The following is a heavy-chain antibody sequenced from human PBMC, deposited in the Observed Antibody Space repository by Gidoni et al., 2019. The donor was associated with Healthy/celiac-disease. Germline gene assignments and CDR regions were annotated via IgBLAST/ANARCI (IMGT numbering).Heavy chain of an antibody. CDR1: GYTFTSYG. CDR2: RSAYNGNT. Sequence: QVQLVQSGAEVKKPGASVKVSCQASGYTFTSYGISWVRQAPGQGLEWMAWRSAYNGNTNYAQKLQGRVTMTTDTSTSTAYRELRSLRSDDTAVYYCASRTMLPRGDAFDIWGQGTMVTVSS. V-gene: IGHV1-18*01. CDR3: ASRTMLPRGDAFDI. D-gene: IGHD3-10*01. J-gene: IGHJ3*02.